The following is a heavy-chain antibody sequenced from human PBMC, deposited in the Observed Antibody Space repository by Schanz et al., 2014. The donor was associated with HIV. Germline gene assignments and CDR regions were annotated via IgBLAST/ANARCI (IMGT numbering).Heavy chain of an antibody. CDR2: ISYDGRNK. D-gene: IGHD4-4*01. CDR3: ARDRLHPGNGMDV. CDR1: GFTFNNYA. J-gene: IGHJ6*02. V-gene: IGHV3-30*03. Sequence: QVQLVESGGGVVQPGRSLRLSCAASGFTFNNYAMTWVRQAPGKGLEWVAVISYDGRNKYYADSVKGRFTISRDNSKNTLYLQVKSLRAEDTAVYYCARDRLHPGNGMDVWGQGTTVTVSS.